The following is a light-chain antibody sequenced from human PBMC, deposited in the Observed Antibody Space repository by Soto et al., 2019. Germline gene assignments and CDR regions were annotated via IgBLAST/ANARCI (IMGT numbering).Light chain of an antibody. CDR3: QQYNSHS. CDR1: QSISNW. CDR2: HAS. J-gene: IGKJ1*01. Sequence: DLQRPQSPSTLPASVGYMFTITCRASQSISNWLAWYQQKPVTAPKLLIYHASSLESWVPSRFSGSGSGTELTLTISSTQPHDSATYHCQQYNSHSVGQGTKGDIK. V-gene: IGKV1-5*01.